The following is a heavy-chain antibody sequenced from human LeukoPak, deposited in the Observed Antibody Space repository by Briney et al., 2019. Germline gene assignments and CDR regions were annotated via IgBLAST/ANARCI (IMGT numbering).Heavy chain of an antibody. CDR2: IYHSGST. CDR3: ASGGEPALGY. Sequence: SETLSLTCTVSGGSISSGGYYWSWIRQPPGKGLEWIGYIYHSGSTYYNPSLKSRVTISVDRSKNQFSLKLSSVTAADTAVYYCASGGEPALGYWGQGTLVTVSS. V-gene: IGHV4-30-2*01. D-gene: IGHD3-16*01. J-gene: IGHJ4*02. CDR1: GGSISSGGYY.